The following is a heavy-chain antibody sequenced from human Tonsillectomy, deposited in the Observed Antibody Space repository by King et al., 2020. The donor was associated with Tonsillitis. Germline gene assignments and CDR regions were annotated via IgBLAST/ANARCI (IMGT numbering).Heavy chain of an antibody. Sequence: VTLKESGPALVKPTQTLTLTCTFSGFSLSTSGMCVSWIRQPPGKALEWLARIDWDDDKYYSTSLKTRLTISKDTSKNQVVLTMTNMDPVNTATYYCARTHAFGVFNDYWGQGTLVTVSS. D-gene: IGHD3-3*01. V-gene: IGHV2-70*11. CDR2: IDWDDDK. J-gene: IGHJ4*02. CDR3: ARTHAFGVFNDY. CDR1: GFSLSTSGMC.